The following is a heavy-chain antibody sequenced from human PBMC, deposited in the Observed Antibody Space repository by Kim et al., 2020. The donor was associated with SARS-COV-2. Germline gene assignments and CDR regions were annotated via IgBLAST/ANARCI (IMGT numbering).Heavy chain of an antibody. Sequence: GGSLRLSCAASGFTFSSYGMHWVRQAPGKGLEWVAVIWDDGSNKYYADSVKGRFTISRDNSKNTLYLQMNSLRAEDTAVYYCARVSVGYDILTGYRTARKAWTIDYWGQGTLVTVSS. CDR2: IWDDGSNK. J-gene: IGHJ4*02. D-gene: IGHD3-9*01. V-gene: IGHV3-33*01. CDR3: ARVSVGYDILTGYRTARKAWTIDY. CDR1: GFTFSSYG.